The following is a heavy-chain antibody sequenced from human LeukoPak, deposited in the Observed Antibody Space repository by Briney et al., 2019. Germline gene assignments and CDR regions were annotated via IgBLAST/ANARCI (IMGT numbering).Heavy chain of an antibody. CDR3: ARAAAAPKKNWFDP. CDR2: INPNSGGT. J-gene: IGHJ5*02. V-gene: IGHV1-2*02. D-gene: IGHD6-13*01. CDR1: GYTFTGYY. Sequence: GASVKVSCKASGYTFTGYYMHWVRQAPGQGLEWMGWINPNSGGTNYAQKFQGRVTMTRDTSIRTAYMELSRLRSDDTAVYYCARAAAAPKKNWFDPWGQGTLVTVSS.